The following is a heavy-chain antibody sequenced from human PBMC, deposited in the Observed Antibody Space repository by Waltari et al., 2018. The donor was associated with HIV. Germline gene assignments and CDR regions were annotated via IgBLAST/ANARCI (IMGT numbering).Heavy chain of an antibody. J-gene: IGHJ4*02. Sequence: QLQLQESGPGLVKPSETLSLTCTVSGGSISSSSYYWGWIRQPPGKGLEWIGSIYYSGSTYYNPSLKSLVTISVDTSKNQFSLKLSSVTAADTAVYYCARQRAYSSSSKPHFDYWGQGTLVTVSS. D-gene: IGHD6-6*01. CDR1: GGSISSSSYY. CDR2: IYYSGST. V-gene: IGHV4-39*01. CDR3: ARQRAYSSSSKPHFDY.